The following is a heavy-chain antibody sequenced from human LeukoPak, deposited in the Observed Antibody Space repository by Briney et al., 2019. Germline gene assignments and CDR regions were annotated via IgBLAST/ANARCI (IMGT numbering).Heavy chain of an antibody. CDR1: GFTFSSYW. D-gene: IGHD3-10*01. CDR3: ARVIPPSAKILWFGELVGWFDP. Sequence: PGGSLRLSCAAAGFTFSSYWMHWVRQVPGKGLVWVSRINSDGSSASYADSVKGRFTISRDNSKNTLYLQMNSLRAEDTAVYYCARVIPPSAKILWFGELVGWFDPWGQGTLVTVSS. V-gene: IGHV3-74*01. J-gene: IGHJ5*02. CDR2: INSDGSSA.